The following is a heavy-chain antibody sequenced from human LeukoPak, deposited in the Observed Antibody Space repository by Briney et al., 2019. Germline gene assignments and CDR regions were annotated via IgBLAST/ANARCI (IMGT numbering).Heavy chain of an antibody. D-gene: IGHD4-23*01. V-gene: IGHV1-8*03. CDR2: MNPNSGNT. Sequence: ASVKVSCKASGYTFTSYDINWVRQATGQGLEWMGWMNPNSGNTGYAQKFQGRVTITRNTSISTAYMELSSLGSEDTAVYCCARVDYGGNSKGNWFDPWGQGTLVTVSS. J-gene: IGHJ5*02. CDR3: ARVDYGGNSKGNWFDP. CDR1: GYTFTSYD.